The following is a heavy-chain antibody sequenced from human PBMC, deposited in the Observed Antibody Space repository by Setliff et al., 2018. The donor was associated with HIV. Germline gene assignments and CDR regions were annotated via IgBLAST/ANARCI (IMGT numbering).Heavy chain of an antibody. V-gene: IGHV4-61*09. J-gene: IGHJ4*02. CDR2: IYTSGST. CDR3: ARHKSQPYYFDY. Sequence: PSETLSLTCTVSGGSISSGSYYWSWIRQPAGKGLEWIGHIYTSGSTNYNPSLKSRVTISVDTSKNQFSLKLSSVTAADTAVYYCARHKSQPYYFDYWGQGTLVTVSS. CDR1: GGSISSGSYY.